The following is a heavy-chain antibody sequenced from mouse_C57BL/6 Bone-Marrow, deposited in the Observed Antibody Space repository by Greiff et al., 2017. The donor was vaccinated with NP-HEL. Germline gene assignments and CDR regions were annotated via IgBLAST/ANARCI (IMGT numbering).Heavy chain of an antibody. Sequence: VQLKESGAELARPGASVKLSCKASGYTFTSYGISWVKQRTGQGLEWIGEIYPRSGNTYYNEKFKGKATLTADKSSSTAYMELRSLTSEDSAVYFCAREGVYDYDERFAYWGQGTLVTVSA. D-gene: IGHD2-4*01. J-gene: IGHJ3*01. CDR1: GYTFTSYG. V-gene: IGHV1-81*01. CDR3: AREGVYDYDERFAY. CDR2: IYPRSGNT.